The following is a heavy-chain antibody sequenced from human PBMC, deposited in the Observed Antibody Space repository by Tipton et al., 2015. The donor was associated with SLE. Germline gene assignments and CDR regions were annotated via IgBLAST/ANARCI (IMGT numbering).Heavy chain of an antibody. CDR1: GGSASRSTYY. CDR2: IYYSGST. J-gene: IGHJ6*03. D-gene: IGHD3-16*02. V-gene: IGHV4-39*07. Sequence: TLSLTCTVSGGSASRSTYYWGWIRQPPGKGLEWIGSIYYSGSTYYNPSLKSRVTISVDTSKNQFSLKLSSVTAADTAVYYCARSVWGSYRYYYYMDVWGKGTTVTVSS. CDR3: ARSVWGSYRYYYYMDV.